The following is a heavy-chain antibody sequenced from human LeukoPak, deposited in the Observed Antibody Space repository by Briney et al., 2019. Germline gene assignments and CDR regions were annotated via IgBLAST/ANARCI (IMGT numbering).Heavy chain of an antibody. Sequence: SETLSLTCTVSGGSISSYYWSWIRQPPGKGLEWIGYIYCSGSTNYNPSLKSRVTISVDTSKNQFSLKLASLTATDTAVYYCARRPIVGSTGFYFDPWGPGTLVTVSS. CDR1: GGSISSYY. CDR3: ARRPIVGSTGFYFDP. V-gene: IGHV4-59*08. J-gene: IGHJ5*02. D-gene: IGHD1-26*01. CDR2: IYCSGST.